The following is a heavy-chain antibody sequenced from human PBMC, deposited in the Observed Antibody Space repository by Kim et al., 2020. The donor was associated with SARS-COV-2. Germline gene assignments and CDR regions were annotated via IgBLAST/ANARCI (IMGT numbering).Heavy chain of an antibody. J-gene: IGHJ4*02. V-gene: IGHV4-34*01. Sequence: PSLKSRVTISVDTPKNQFSRKLSSVTAADTAVYYCARGRVLGMGATPFDYWGQGTLVTVSS. CDR3: ARGRVLGMGATPFDY. D-gene: IGHD1-26*01.